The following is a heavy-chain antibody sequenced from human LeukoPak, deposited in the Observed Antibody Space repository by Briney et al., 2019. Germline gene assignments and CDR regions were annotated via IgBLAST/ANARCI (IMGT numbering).Heavy chain of an antibody. V-gene: IGHV4-59*01. CDR3: ARGYCSGGSCYSDY. D-gene: IGHD2-15*01. J-gene: IGHJ4*02. Sequence: SETLSLTCTVSGGSITNYYWTWIRQPPGKGLEWIGYIHYSGSTNYNPSLKSRVTISVDTSKNQFSLKLSSVTAADTAVYYCARGYCSGGSCYSDYWGQGTLVTVSS. CDR2: IHYSGST. CDR1: GGSITNYY.